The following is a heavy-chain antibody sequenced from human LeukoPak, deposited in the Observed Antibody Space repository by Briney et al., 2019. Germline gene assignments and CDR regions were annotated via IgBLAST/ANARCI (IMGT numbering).Heavy chain of an antibody. D-gene: IGHD3/OR15-3a*01. V-gene: IGHV1-69*05. Sequence: SVKVSCKASGGTFSSYAICWVRQAPGQGLEWMGGIIPIFGTANYAQKFQGRVTITTDESTSTAYMELSSLRSEDTAVYYCARDGPDHPGAFDIWGQGTMVTVSS. CDR2: IIPIFGTA. CDR1: GGTFSSYA. J-gene: IGHJ3*02. CDR3: ARDGPDHPGAFDI.